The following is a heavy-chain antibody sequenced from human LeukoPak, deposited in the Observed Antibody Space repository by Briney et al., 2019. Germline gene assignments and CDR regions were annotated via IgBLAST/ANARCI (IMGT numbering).Heavy chain of an antibody. J-gene: IGHJ4*02. Sequence: GGSLRLSCAASGFTFSSYAMSWVRQAPGKGLEWVSAISGSGGSTYYADSVKGRFTISRDNSKNTLYLQMNSLRAEDTAVYYCAKESMYSSSWYPIFDYWGQGTLVTVSS. CDR3: AKESMYSSSWYPIFDY. D-gene: IGHD6-13*01. CDR1: GFTFSSYA. CDR2: ISGSGGST. V-gene: IGHV3-23*01.